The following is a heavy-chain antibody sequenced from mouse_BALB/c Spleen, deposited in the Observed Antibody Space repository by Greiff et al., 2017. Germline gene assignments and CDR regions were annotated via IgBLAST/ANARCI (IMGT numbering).Heavy chain of an antibody. CDR3: ARQAGYPYYFDY. Sequence: EVNLVESGGDLVKPGGSLKLSCAASGFTFSSYGMSWVRQTPDKRLEWVATISSGGSYTYYPDSVKGRFTISRDNAKNTLYLQMSSLKSEDTAMYYCARQAGYPYYFDYWGQGTTLTVSS. J-gene: IGHJ2*01. CDR2: ISSGGSYT. CDR1: GFTFSSYG. D-gene: IGHD2-14*01. V-gene: IGHV5-6*01.